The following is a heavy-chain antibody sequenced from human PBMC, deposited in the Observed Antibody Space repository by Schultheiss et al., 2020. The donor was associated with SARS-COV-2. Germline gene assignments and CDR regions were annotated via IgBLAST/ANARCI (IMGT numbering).Heavy chain of an antibody. CDR1: GYTFTGYY. CDR3: ARGAILGVVTGDY. CDR2: INPNSGGT. V-gene: IGHV1-2*02. J-gene: IGHJ4*02. Sequence: ASVKVSCKASGYTFTGYYMHWVQQAPGQGLEWMGWINPNSGGTNYAQKFQGRVTMTRDTSISTAYMELSRLRSDDTAVYYCARGAILGVVTGDYWGQGTLVTVSS. D-gene: IGHD3-3*01.